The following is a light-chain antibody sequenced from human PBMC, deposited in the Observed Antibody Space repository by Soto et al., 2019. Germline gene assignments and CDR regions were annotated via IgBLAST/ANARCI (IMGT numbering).Light chain of an antibody. J-gene: IGKJ4*01. CDR1: QSVNSW. V-gene: IGKV1-5*02. CDR3: HPYNSYHS. Sequence: RCTILVRASQSVNSWLAWYQQRPGKAPKPLIYDDSTLESGVPSRFSGSGSGTEFTLTISSLPPDHFATHYRHPYNSYHSFGGGTKVEI. CDR2: DDS.